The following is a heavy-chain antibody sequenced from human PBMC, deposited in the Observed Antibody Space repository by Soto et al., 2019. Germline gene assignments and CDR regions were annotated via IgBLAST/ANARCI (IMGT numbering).Heavy chain of an antibody. D-gene: IGHD2-21*01. CDR2: ISAYNGDT. V-gene: IGHV1-18*04. J-gene: IGHJ4*02. Sequence: ASVKVSCKASGYTFTSYGVSWVRQAPGQGLEWMGWISAYNGDTKYSQKFQGRISLTTDTYTRTAYMELRSLRSDDTAVYYCARVPSYSTLDYWGQGTPVTVSS. CDR1: GYTFTSYG. CDR3: ARVPSYSTLDY.